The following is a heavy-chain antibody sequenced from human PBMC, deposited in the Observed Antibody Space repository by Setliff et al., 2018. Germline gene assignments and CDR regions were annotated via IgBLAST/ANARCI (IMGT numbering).Heavy chain of an antibody. J-gene: IGHJ1*01. V-gene: IGHV1-2*02. CDR2: IDPKSGRT. CDR1: GYPFVGYF. Sequence: ASVKVSCKTSGYPFVGYFIYWMRQAPGQGLERVGWIDPKSGRTKYAVKFQGRVTMTRDRSSNTAYMDLSRLTSDDTAVYYCARVAYGLEYFQYWGQGTLVTVSS. CDR3: ARVAYGLEYFQY. D-gene: IGHD4-17*01.